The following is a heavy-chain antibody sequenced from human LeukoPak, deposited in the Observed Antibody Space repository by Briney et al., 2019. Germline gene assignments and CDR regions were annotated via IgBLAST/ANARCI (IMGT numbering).Heavy chain of an antibody. CDR1: GYTFTSYD. D-gene: IGHD3/OR15-3a*01. CDR3: AREHGLFDY. Sequence: ASVKVSCKASGYTFTSYDINWVRQATGQGLEWMGWMNPNSGNTGYAQKLQGRVTMTTDTSTSTAYMELRSLRSDDTAVYYCAREHGLFDYWGQGTLVTVSS. J-gene: IGHJ4*02. V-gene: IGHV1-8*01. CDR2: MNPNSGNT.